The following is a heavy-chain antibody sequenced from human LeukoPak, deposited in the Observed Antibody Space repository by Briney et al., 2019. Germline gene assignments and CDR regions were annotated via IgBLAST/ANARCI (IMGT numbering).Heavy chain of an antibody. CDR3: ARDRLSSRD. V-gene: IGHV3-21*01. D-gene: IGHD6-13*01. J-gene: IGHJ4*02. CDR1: EFTFRTYS. Sequence: GGSLRLSCAASEFTFRTYSMNWVRQAPGKGLEWVSSISSGGKYIYYADSVKGRFTISRDNAKNSLYLQMNSLRAEDTAVYYCARDRLSSRDWGQGTLVTVSS. CDR2: ISSGGKYI.